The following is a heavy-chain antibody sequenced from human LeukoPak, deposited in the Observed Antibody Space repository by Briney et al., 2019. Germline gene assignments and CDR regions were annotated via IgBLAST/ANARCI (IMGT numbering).Heavy chain of an antibody. CDR3: ARDSSPSLYYDFWSGYYTGISYYYYMDV. CDR2: IKQDGSEK. V-gene: IGHV3-7*01. Sequence: GGSLRLSCAASGFTFSSYWMSWVRQAPGKGLEWVANIKQDGSEKYYVDSVKGRFTISRDNAKNSLYLQMNSLRAEDTAVYYCARDSSPSLYYDFWSGYYTGISYYYYMDVWGKGTTVTVSS. D-gene: IGHD3-3*01. CDR1: GFTFSSYW. J-gene: IGHJ6*03.